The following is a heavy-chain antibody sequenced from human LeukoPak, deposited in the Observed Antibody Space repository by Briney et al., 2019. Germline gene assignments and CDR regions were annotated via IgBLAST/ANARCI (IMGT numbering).Heavy chain of an antibody. CDR1: GFAFSSYE. Sequence: GGSLRLSCAASGFAFSSYEINWVRQALGKGLKWVSFINTRGDTVEYADSVKGRFTISRDNAKNSVYLQLNNLRADDTAIYYCARGPGYCSGGSCYSWFDSWGQGTLVTVSS. J-gene: IGHJ5*01. CDR3: ARGPGYCSGGSCYSWFDS. D-gene: IGHD2-15*01. V-gene: IGHV3-48*03. CDR2: INTRGDTV.